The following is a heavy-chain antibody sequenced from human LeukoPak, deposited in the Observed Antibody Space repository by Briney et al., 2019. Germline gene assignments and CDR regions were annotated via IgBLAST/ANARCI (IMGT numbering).Heavy chain of an antibody. CDR3: ARAKESDYSFDY. D-gene: IGHD4-11*01. J-gene: IGHJ4*02. V-gene: IGHV4-38-2*02. CDR1: VYSISSGFY. CDR2: FYHNGTT. Sequence: SETLSLTCTVSVYSISSGFYWDWIRQPPGKGLEWIGTFYHNGTTYYSPSLKSRVTISVDTSKNQFSLRLSSVAAADTAVYYCARAKESDYSFDYWGQGTLVTVSS.